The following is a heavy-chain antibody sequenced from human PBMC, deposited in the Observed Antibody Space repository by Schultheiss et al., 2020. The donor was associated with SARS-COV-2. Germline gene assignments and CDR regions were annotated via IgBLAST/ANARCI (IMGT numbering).Heavy chain of an antibody. CDR3: ARGRVSRAFDP. CDR1: GGSFSGYY. Sequence: SQTLSLTCAVSGGSFSGYYWNWIRQPPGKGLEWIGEINHSGSTNYNPSLKSRVTISVDTSKNQFSLKLSSVTAADTAVYYCARGRVSRAFDPWGQGTLVTVSS. J-gene: IGHJ5*02. D-gene: IGHD6-13*01. CDR2: INHSGST. V-gene: IGHV4-34*01.